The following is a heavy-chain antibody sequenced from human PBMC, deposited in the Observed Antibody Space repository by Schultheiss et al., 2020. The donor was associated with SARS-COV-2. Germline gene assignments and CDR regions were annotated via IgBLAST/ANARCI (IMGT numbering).Heavy chain of an antibody. V-gene: IGHV1-69*05. CDR2: IIPIFGTA. Sequence: SVKVSCKASGYTFTSYGISWVRQAPGQGLEWMGGIIPIFGTANYAQKFQGRVSMTRDTSTSTVYMELSRLRSDDTAVYYCARYYDSSGEVWGQGTTVTVSS. CDR1: GYTFTSYG. J-gene: IGHJ6*02. D-gene: IGHD3-22*01. CDR3: ARYYDSSGEV.